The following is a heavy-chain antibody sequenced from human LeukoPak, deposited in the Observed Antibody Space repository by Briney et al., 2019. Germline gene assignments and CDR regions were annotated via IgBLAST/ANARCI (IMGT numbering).Heavy chain of an antibody. CDR1: GGSNSSSSYY. CDR2: IYYSGST. CDR3: ARRDIVATIST. Sequence: SETLSLTCTVSGGSNSSSSYYWGWIRQPPGKGLEWIGSIYYSGSTFYNPSLKSRLSISADSSKNHFSLRLTSVTAADTAVYYCARRDIVATISTWGQGTLVTVSS. J-gene: IGHJ4*02. V-gene: IGHV4-39*02. D-gene: IGHD5-12*01.